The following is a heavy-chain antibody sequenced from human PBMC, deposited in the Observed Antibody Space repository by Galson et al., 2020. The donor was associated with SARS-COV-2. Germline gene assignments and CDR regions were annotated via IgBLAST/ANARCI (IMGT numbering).Heavy chain of an antibody. V-gene: IGHV1-2*02. CDR1: GYTFTGYY. CDR2: INPNSGGT. Sequence: ASVQVSCKASGYTFTGYYMHWVRQAPGQGLARMGWINPNSGGTDYAQKFQGRVTMTRDTSISTAYMELSRLRSDDPAVYYCASARGPYYYDSSGYLDYWGQGSLVTVSS. J-gene: IGHJ4*02. D-gene: IGHD3-22*01. CDR3: ASARGPYYYDSSGYLDY.